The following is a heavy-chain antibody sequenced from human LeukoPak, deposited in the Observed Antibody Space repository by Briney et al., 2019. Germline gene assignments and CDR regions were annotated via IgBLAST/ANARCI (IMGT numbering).Heavy chain of an antibody. D-gene: IGHD3-3*01. CDR2: IYYSGST. CDR1: GGSISSYY. J-gene: IGHJ5*02. V-gene: IGHV4-59*01. Sequence: SETMSLTCTVYGGSISSYYWSWIRQPPGKGLEWIGYIYYSGSTDYNPSLKSRVTISVDTSKNQFSLKLSSVTAADTAVYYCARVGITIFGVRVDPWGQGTLVTVSS. CDR3: ARVGITIFGVRVDP.